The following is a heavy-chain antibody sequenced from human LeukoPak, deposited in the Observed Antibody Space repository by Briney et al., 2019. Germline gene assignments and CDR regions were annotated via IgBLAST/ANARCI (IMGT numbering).Heavy chain of an antibody. CDR1: GGSIDTYF. D-gene: IGHD3-3*01. J-gene: IGHJ4*02. V-gene: IGHV4-59*12. Sequence: SETLSLTCTVSGGSIDTYFWSWLRQPPGKGLEWIGYFYHSGRTYYNPSLKSRVTISVDKSKNQVSLRLNSMTAADTAVYYCARTVTIFGVVIPHFDYWGQGTLVTVSS. CDR2: FYHSGRT. CDR3: ARTVTIFGVVIPHFDY.